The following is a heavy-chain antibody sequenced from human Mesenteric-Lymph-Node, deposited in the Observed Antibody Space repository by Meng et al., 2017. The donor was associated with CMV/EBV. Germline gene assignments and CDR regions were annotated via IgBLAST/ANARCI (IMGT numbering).Heavy chain of an antibody. CDR3: AREHCSSTSCFPNY. Sequence: AGYTVTSYGISWVRQAPGQGLEWMGWISAYNGNTNYAQKLQGRVTMTTDTSTSTAYMELRSLRSDDTAVYYCAREHCSSTSCFPNYWGQGTLVTVSS. D-gene: IGHD2-2*01. CDR2: ISAYNGNT. J-gene: IGHJ4*02. V-gene: IGHV1-18*01. CDR1: GYTVTSYG.